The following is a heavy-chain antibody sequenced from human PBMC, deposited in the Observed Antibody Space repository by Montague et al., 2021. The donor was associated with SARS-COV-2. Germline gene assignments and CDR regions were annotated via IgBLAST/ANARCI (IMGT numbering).Heavy chain of an antibody. CDR3: ARILVAAAGSPFDP. D-gene: IGHD6-13*01. CDR2: IDWDDDK. CDR1: GFPLSTSGMC. J-gene: IGHJ5*02. Sequence: PALVKPTQTLTLTCTFSGFPLSTSGMCVSWIRQPPGKALEWLARIDWDDDKYYSTSLKTRLTISKDTSKNQVVLTMTNMDPVDTATYYCARILVAAAGSPFDPWGQGTLVTVSS. V-gene: IGHV2-70*11.